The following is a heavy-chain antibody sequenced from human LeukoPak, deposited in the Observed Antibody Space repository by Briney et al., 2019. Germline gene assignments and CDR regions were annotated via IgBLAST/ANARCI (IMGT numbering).Heavy chain of an antibody. J-gene: IGHJ4*02. CDR1: GYTFTSYG. CDR2: ISAYNGNT. Sequence: ASVKVSCKASGYTFTSYGISWVRQAPGQGLEWMGWISAYNGNTNYAQKLQGRVTMTTDTSTSTAYMELRSLRSEDTAVYYCARVYDSSGSKSGLDYWGQGTLVTVSS. D-gene: IGHD3-22*01. V-gene: IGHV1-18*01. CDR3: ARVYDSSGSKSGLDY.